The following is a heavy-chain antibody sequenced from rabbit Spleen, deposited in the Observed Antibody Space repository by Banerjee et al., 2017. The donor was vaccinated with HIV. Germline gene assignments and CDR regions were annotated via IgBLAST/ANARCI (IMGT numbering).Heavy chain of an antibody. CDR1: GFSFSSSYY. Sequence: QQLVESGGDLVKPGASLTLTCTASGFSFSSSYYLCWVRQAPGKGLECIACIYGDSSGSTWYASGAKGRFTISKTSSTTVTLQMTTLTAADMATYFCARGSATMTMVIIGFYLSLWGPGTLVTVS. D-gene: IGHD2-1*01. J-gene: IGHJ6*01. V-gene: IGHV1S40*01. CDR2: IYGDSSGST. CDR3: ARGSATMTMVIIGFYLSL.